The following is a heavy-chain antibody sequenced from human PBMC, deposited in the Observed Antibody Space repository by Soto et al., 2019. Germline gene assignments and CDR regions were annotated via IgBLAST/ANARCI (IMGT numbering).Heavy chain of an antibody. J-gene: IGHJ6*02. CDR1: GYTFTGYY. CDR3: ARMYRSGGSCYPLAGYYGMDV. D-gene: IGHD2-15*01. V-gene: IGHV1-2*04. CDR2: INPNSGGT. Sequence: ASVKVSCEASGYTFTGYYMHWVRQAPGQGLEWMGWINPNSGGTNYAQKFQGWVTMTRDTSISTAYMELSRLRSDDTAVYYCARMYRSGGSCYPLAGYYGMDVWGQGTTVTVSS.